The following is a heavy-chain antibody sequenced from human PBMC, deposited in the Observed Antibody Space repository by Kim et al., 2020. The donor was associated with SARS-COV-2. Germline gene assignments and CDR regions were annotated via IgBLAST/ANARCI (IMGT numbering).Heavy chain of an antibody. Sequence: GGSLRLSCAASGFTVSSNYMSWVRQAPGKGLEWVSVIYSGGSTYYADSVKGRFTISRDNSKNTLYLQMNSLRAEDTAVYYCARASNIFGVVRSYYFDYWGQGTLVTDSS. CDR1: GFTVSSNY. V-gene: IGHV3-53*01. CDR2: IYSGGST. CDR3: ARASNIFGVVRSYYFDY. J-gene: IGHJ4*02. D-gene: IGHD3-3*01.